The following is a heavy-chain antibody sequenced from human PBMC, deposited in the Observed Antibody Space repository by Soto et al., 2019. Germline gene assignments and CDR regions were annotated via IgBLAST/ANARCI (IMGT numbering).Heavy chain of an antibody. J-gene: IGHJ6*02. Sequence: EVQLVESGGGLVMPGGSLRLSCAASGFTFTDAWMNWVRQAPGKGLEWVGRIKSKTHGGTIDYAAPVKGRFSISRDDSKNTLSLQLNNLNTEDTDLYYCTTEYYYGMNVWGQGTTVTVSS. CDR2: IKSKTHGGTI. CDR1: GFTFTDAW. V-gene: IGHV3-15*07. CDR3: TTEYYYGMNV.